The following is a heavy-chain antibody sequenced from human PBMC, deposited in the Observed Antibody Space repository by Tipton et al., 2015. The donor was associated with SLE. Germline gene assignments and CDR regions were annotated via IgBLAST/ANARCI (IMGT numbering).Heavy chain of an antibody. V-gene: IGHV4-61*05. J-gene: IGHJ3*01. CDR2: MYYSGSA. Sequence: TLSLTCTVSGGSISSSSYYWGWIRQPPGKGLEWIGYMYYSGSANYSSSLKSRATISIDPSKDQVSLKLTSVTAADTAVYYCATSGYAGYDWDDPADVWGPGTRVIVSA. D-gene: IGHD5-12*01. CDR3: ATSGYAGYDWDDPADV. CDR1: GGSISSSSYY.